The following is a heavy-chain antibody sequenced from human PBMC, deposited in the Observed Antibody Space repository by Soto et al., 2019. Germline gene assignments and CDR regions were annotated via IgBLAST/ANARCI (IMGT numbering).Heavy chain of an antibody. J-gene: IGHJ3*02. Sequence: PGGSLRLSCTASGFTFSSYSFNWVRQVPGKGLEWVSSISSTSTYINYADSVRGRFTISRDNAKNSLYLQMNSLRGEDTALYYCARDSISPASDAFDIWGQGTVVTVSS. V-gene: IGHV3-21*01. CDR2: ISSTSTYI. CDR3: ARDSISPASDAFDI. D-gene: IGHD6-13*01. CDR1: GFTFSSYS.